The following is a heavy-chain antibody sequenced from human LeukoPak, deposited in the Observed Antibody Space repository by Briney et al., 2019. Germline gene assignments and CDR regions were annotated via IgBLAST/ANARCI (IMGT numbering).Heavy chain of an antibody. J-gene: IGHJ4*02. CDR2: INPNSGGT. CDR1: GYTFTSYG. V-gene: IGHV1-2*02. D-gene: IGHD3-3*01. CDR3: ARGVTIFGVVSHYYFDY. Sequence: ASVKVSCKASGYTFTSYGISWVRQAPGQGLEWMGWINPNSGGTNYAQKFQGRVTMTRDTSISTAYMELSRLRSDDTAVYYCARGVTIFGVVSHYYFDYWGQGTLVTVSS.